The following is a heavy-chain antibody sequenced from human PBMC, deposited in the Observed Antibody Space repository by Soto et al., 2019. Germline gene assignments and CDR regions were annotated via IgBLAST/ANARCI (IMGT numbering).Heavy chain of an antibody. Sequence: PSETLSLTCTVSGGSISSGDYYWSWIRQPPGKGLEWIGYIYYSGSTYYNPSLKSRVTISVDTSKNQFSLKLSSVTAADTAVYYCARRDCISTSCSFDPWGQGTLVTVSS. CDR2: IYYSGST. CDR1: GGSISSGDYY. V-gene: IGHV4-30-4*01. CDR3: ARRDCISTSCSFDP. D-gene: IGHD2-2*01. J-gene: IGHJ5*02.